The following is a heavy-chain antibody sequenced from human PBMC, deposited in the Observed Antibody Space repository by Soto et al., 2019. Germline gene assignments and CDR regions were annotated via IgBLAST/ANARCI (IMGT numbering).Heavy chain of an antibody. CDR2: IYYSGST. V-gene: IGHV4-31*03. D-gene: IGHD3-9*01. CDR3: ARGRVALRYFDWSPGAFDI. Sequence: QVQLQESGPGLVKPSQTLSLTCTVSGGSISSGGYYWSWIRQHPGKGLEWIGYIYYSGSTYYNPSLKSRVTISVDTSKNQFSLKLSSVTAADTAVYYCARGRVALRYFDWSPGAFDIWGQGTMVTVSS. J-gene: IGHJ3*02. CDR1: GGSISSGGYY.